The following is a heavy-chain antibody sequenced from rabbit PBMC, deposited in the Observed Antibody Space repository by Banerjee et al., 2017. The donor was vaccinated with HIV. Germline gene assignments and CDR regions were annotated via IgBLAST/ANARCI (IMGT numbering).Heavy chain of an antibody. D-gene: IGHD4-1*01. J-gene: IGHJ3*01. CDR3: ARDLAGAIGWNFVL. CDR1: GFSFSNRYV. Sequence: LVQPGASLTLSCEASGFSFSNRYVMCWVRQAPGKGLEWIACINTSSGNTVYASWAKGRFTISKTSSTTVTLQMTSLTAADTATYFCARDLAGAIGWNFVLWGQGTLVTVS. CDR2: INTSSGNT. V-gene: IGHV1S40*01.